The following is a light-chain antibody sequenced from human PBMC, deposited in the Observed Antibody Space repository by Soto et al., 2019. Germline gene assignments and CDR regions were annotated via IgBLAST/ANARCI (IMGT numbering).Light chain of an antibody. CDR3: QQANSFPLP. CDR1: QDIRSW. J-gene: IGKJ4*01. CDR2: AAT. V-gene: IGKV1-12*01. Sequence: DIQMTQSPSYVSASVGDRVSITFRASQDIRSWLAWYQQRPGKAPKLLIYAATTLQSGVPSRFSGSGSGTTFTLTINNLQPEDFASYFCQQANSFPLPFGGGTKVDIK.